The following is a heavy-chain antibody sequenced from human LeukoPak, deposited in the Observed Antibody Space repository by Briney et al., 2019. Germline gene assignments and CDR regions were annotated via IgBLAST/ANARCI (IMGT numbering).Heavy chain of an antibody. Sequence: TSETLSLTCAVSGGSISSSNWWSWVRQPPGKGLEWIGEIYHSESTNYSPSLKSRVTFSVDKSKNQFSLKLTSVTAADTAVYYCASKGSSSSRYYFDYWGQGTLVTVSS. V-gene: IGHV4-4*02. CDR2: IYHSEST. CDR3: ASKGSSSSRYYFDY. D-gene: IGHD2-2*01. CDR1: GGSISSSNW. J-gene: IGHJ4*02.